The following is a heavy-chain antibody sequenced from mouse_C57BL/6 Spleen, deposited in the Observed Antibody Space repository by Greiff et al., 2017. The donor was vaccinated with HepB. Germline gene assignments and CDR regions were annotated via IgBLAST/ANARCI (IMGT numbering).Heavy chain of an antibody. Sequence: VQLKESGGGLVQPGGSLSLSCAASGFTFTDYYMSWVRQPPGKALEWLGFIRNKANGYTTEYSASVKGRFTISRDNSQSILYLQMNALRAEDSATYYCARYIYSLDYWGQGTTLTVSS. J-gene: IGHJ2*01. CDR3: ARYIYSLDY. V-gene: IGHV7-3*01. D-gene: IGHD2-12*01. CDR2: IRNKANGYTT. CDR1: GFTFTDYY.